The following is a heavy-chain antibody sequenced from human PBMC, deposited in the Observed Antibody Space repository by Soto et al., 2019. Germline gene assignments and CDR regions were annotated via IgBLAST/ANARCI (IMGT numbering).Heavy chain of an antibody. CDR2: ISGSSIYI. CDR1: GFTFSNYN. Sequence: PGGSLRLSCVASGFTFSNYNMNWVRQAPGKGLEWVSHISGSSIYIHYADSVRGRFTISRDNAKNSVYLQMDSLRVEDTAVYYCAREGALKPFSPWGQGVLVTVSS. V-gene: IGHV3-21*01. J-gene: IGHJ5*02. CDR3: AREGALKPFSP.